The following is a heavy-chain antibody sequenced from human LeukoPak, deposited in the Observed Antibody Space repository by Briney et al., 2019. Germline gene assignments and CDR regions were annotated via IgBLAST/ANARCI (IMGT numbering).Heavy chain of an antibody. V-gene: IGHV3-7*01. D-gene: IGHD3-10*01. CDR2: IKEDGGEK. CDR3: ARSSLMDYYYMDV. Sequence: GGSLRLSCAASGFTFSSYWMSWVRQAPGKGLEWVANIKEDGGEKYSVDSVKGRFTISRDNAMNSLYLEMNSLRAEDTAVYYCARSSLMDYYYMDVWGKGTTVTISS. J-gene: IGHJ6*03. CDR1: GFTFSSYW.